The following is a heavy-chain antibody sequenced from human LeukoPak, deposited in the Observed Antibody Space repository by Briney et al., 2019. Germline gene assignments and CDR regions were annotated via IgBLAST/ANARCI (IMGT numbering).Heavy chain of an antibody. CDR1: GFTFSSYG. CDR2: ISYDGSNK. D-gene: IGHD6-13*01. V-gene: IGHV3-30*18. Sequence: GGSLRLSCAASGFTFSSYGMHWVRQAPGKGLEWVAVISYDGSNKYYADSVKGRFTISRDNSKNTLYLQMNSLRAEDTAVYYCAKDLNPSGIAAAGSYYGMDVWGQGTTVTVSS. J-gene: IGHJ6*02. CDR3: AKDLNPSGIAAAGSYYGMDV.